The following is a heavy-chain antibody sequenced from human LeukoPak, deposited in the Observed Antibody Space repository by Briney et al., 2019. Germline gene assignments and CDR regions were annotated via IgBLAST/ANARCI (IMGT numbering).Heavy chain of an antibody. V-gene: IGHV4-34*01. J-gene: IGHJ4*02. CDR2: INHSGST. D-gene: IGHD4-17*01. CDR3: ARKRGTTVTTHGFDY. Sequence: SETLSLTCAVYGGSFSGYYWSWIRQPPGKGLEWIGEINHSGSTNYNPSLKSRVTISVDTSKNQFSLKLSSVTAADTAVYYCARKRGTTVTTHGFDYWGQGTLVTVSS. CDR1: GGSFSGYY.